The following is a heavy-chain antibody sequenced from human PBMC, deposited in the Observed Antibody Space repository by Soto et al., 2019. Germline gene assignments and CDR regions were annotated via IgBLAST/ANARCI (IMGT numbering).Heavy chain of an antibody. Sequence: EVQLVESGGGLVKPVGSLRLSCAASGFTFSNAWMSWVRHAPGKGLEWVGRIKSKTDGGTTDYAAPVKGRFTISRDDSKNTLYLQMNSLKTEDTAVYYCTTVSDGGDFDYWGQGTLVTVSS. CDR1: GFTFSNAW. J-gene: IGHJ4*02. CDR3: TTVSDGGDFDY. V-gene: IGHV3-15*01. CDR2: IKSKTDGGTT. D-gene: IGHD3-16*01.